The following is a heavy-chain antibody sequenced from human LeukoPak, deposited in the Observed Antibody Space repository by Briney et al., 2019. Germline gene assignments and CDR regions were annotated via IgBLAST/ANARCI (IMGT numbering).Heavy chain of an antibody. Sequence: SVKVSCKASGGTFSSYAISWVRRAPGQGLEWMGGIIPIFGTANYAQKFQGRVTITTDESTSTAYMELSSLRSEDTAVYYCARGSEAWEAAEYFQHWGQGTLVTVSS. D-gene: IGHD1-26*01. CDR2: IIPIFGTA. CDR3: ARGSEAWEAAEYFQH. J-gene: IGHJ1*01. CDR1: GGTFSSYA. V-gene: IGHV1-69*05.